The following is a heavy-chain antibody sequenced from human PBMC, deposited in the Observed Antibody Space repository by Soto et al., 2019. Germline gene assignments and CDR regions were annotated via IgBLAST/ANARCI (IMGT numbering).Heavy chain of an antibody. Sequence: SETLSLTCLVSGFPISSPYSWGWIRQPPGKGLEWIGSISHTGTTSYSPSLTSRVSISVDTSKNQVSLKLTSVTAADTAVYFCARVTMVVRDSDHFGVDVWGHGTTVTVSS. D-gene: IGHD4-17*01. V-gene: IGHV4-38-2*02. CDR3: ARVTMVVRDSDHFGVDV. CDR2: ISHTGTT. CDR1: GFPISSPYS. J-gene: IGHJ6*02.